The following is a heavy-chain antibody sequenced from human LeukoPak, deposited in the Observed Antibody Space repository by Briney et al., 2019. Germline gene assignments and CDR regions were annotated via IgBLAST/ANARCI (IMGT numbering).Heavy chain of an antibody. Sequence: GGSLRLSCAASGFTIRSYGMHWVRQAPGKGLEWVAVISYDGSNKYYADSVKGRFTISRDNSKNTLYLQMNSLRAEDTAVYYCAKDRVPMVRGVRDAFDIWGQGTMVTVSS. J-gene: IGHJ3*02. D-gene: IGHD3-10*01. CDR3: AKDRVPMVRGVRDAFDI. V-gene: IGHV3-30*18. CDR1: GFTIRSYG. CDR2: ISYDGSNK.